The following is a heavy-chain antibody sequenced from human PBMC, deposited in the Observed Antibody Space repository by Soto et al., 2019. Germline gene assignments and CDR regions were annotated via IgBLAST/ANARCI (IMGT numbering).Heavy chain of an antibody. Sequence: QLQLRQSGPGLVQPLETLSLTCTVSNGSITSGDYYWGWIRQSPGKGLEWIGCIFYTGSTYYTPSRQSRGTISVDTSRNQFSLKLNSATAADTAVYYCVRTVGSSWFFDLWDRGTLITVSS. CDR1: NGSITSGDYY. J-gene: IGHJ2*01. CDR3: VRTVGSSWFFDL. CDR2: IFYTGST. V-gene: IGHV4-39*01. D-gene: IGHD3-10*01.